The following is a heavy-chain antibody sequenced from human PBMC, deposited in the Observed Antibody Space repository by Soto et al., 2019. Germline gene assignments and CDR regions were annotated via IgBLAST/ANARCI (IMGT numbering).Heavy chain of an antibody. D-gene: IGHD3-10*02. CDR1: GFIFSNNG. CDR2: ISYDGSDT. Sequence: TVGSLRLSCVDSGFIFSNNGMHWVRQTPGKGLEWVAFISYDGSDTFYADSVKCRFTISRDNSKNTLFLHMSNLRAEDTAMYYCTIVRVADPALDHWGQGTLVTVSS. CDR3: TIVRVADPALDH. V-gene: IGHV3-30*02. J-gene: IGHJ4*02.